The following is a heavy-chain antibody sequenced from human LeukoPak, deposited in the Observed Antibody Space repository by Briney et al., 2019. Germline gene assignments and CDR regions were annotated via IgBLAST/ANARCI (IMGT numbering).Heavy chain of an antibody. CDR3: ARSSRGVIGLLDY. Sequence: ASVKVSCKASGYIFSSYTINWVRQAPGQGLEWMGWINTNTGDPAYAQDFKGRFVLSMDKSVSTTYLQISSLKAEDTAVYYCARSSRGVIGLLDYWSQGTLVTVS. J-gene: IGHJ4*02. V-gene: IGHV7-4-1*02. CDR1: GYIFSSYT. D-gene: IGHD3-10*01. CDR2: INTNTGDP.